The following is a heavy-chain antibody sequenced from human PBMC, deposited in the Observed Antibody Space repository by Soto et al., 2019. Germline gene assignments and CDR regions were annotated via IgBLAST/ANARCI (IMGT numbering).Heavy chain of an antibody. V-gene: IGHV3-48*02. CDR3: ARSIEAARDGMDV. CDR2: ISGSSRVI. CDR1: GFTFSTHG. J-gene: IGHJ6*02. Sequence: GGSLRLSCTAYGFTFSTHGINWVRQALGKGLEWVSYISGSSRVIYHADSVKGRFTISRDNAENSLYLQMNSLRDEDTAVYYCARSIEAARDGMDVWGQGTTVTVSS. D-gene: IGHD1-26*01.